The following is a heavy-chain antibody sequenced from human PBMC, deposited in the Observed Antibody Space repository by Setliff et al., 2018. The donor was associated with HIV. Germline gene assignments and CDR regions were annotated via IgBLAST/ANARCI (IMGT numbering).Heavy chain of an antibody. Sequence: PSETLSLTCAVYGGSFSGYYWSCIRQPPGKGLEWIGEIDHSGNTNYMPSLKNRVTISVDTSKNQFSLTLRSLTAADTAVYYCARGAYRFDSWGQGNLVTVSS. CDR2: IDHSGNT. CDR1: GGSFSGYY. CDR3: ARGAYRFDS. V-gene: IGHV4-34*01. D-gene: IGHD2-2*01. J-gene: IGHJ5*01.